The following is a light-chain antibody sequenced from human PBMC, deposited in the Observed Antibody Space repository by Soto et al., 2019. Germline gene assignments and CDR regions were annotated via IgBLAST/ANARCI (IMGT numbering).Light chain of an antibody. CDR1: QNIMSY. V-gene: IGKV1-39*01. CDR3: QQSYTNPLT. J-gene: IGKJ4*01. CDR2: DAS. Sequence: DIRMTQSPPSLSASVGDRVTISCRPSQNIMSYLNWYQHRTGKSPKVLIYDASTLQNGVPSRLSGSGYGTDLTITIDGMKTEDFETYYCQQSYTNPLTFGDGTKVDIK.